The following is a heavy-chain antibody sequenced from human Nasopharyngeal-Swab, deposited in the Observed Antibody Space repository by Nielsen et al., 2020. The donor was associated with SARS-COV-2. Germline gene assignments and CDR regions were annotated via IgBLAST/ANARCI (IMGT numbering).Heavy chain of an antibody. CDR1: GASISSYF. J-gene: IGHJ5*02. V-gene: IGHV4-59*01. CDR3: ARYTDCSSTSRYSSWFDP. D-gene: IGHD2-2*01. Sequence: SETLSLTCTVSGASISSYFWSWIRQSPGKGLEWIGYIHYSGSAKYSPSLKSRVTISVDTSKNQFSLKLSSVTAADTAVYYCARYTDCSSTSRYSSWFDPWGQGTLVTVSS. CDR2: IHYSGSA.